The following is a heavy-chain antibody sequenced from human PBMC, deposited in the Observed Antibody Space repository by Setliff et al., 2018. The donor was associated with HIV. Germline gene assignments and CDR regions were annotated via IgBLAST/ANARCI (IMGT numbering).Heavy chain of an antibody. CDR2: IYIYNSGST. CDR3: ARGVNFDY. V-gene: IGHV4-59*01. CDR1: GGSFSGYY. J-gene: IGHJ4*02. Sequence: PSETLSLTRSVSGGSFSGYYWSWIRQPPGKGLEWIGYIYIYNSGSTNYNPSLTSRVTISVDTSRNQFSLKLTSVTAADTAIYYCARGVNFDYWGQGTQVTVSS. D-gene: IGHD3-3*01.